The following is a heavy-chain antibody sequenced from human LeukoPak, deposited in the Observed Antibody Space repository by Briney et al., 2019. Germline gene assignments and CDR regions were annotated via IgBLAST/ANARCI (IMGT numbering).Heavy chain of an antibody. Sequence: GGSLRLSCAASGFTVSSNYMSWVRQAPGKGLEWVALISYDGSNKYYTDSVKGRFTISRDNSKNTLYLQINSLRAEDTAVYFCARDRDILTGFYYYGMDVWGQGTTVTVSS. D-gene: IGHD3-9*01. V-gene: IGHV3-30-3*01. CDR2: ISYDGSNK. CDR3: ARDRDILTGFYYYGMDV. J-gene: IGHJ6*02. CDR1: GFTVSSNY.